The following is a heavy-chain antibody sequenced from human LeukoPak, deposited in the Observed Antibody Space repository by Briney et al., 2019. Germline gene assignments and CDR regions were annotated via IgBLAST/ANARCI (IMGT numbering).Heavy chain of an antibody. J-gene: IGHJ5*02. V-gene: IGHV3-23*01. CDR3: ARDIRNYYDSGAYGWFDP. CDR2: ISGSGGNV. CDR1: GFTFSSYG. Sequence: GGTLRLSCAASGFTFSSYGMSWVRQAPGKGLERVSSISGSGGNVYYAGSVRGRFTISRDNSKNTVYLQMNSLRAEDTATYYCARDIRNYYDSGAYGWFDPWGQGTLVPVSS. D-gene: IGHD3-10*01.